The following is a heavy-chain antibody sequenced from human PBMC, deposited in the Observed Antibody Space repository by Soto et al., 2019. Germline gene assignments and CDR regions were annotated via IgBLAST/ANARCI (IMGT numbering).Heavy chain of an antibody. V-gene: IGHV3-21*01. D-gene: IGHD4-17*01. CDR2: ISSSSSYI. CDR3: ARAPGDPNYNWFDP. CDR1: GHTFSSYS. J-gene: IGHJ5*02. Sequence: PWVSLRLSCAASGHTFSSYSMNWVRQAPGKGLEWVSCISSSSSYIHYADSVKGRFTISRDNAKNSLYLQMNSLRAEDTAVYYCARAPGDPNYNWFDPWGQGTLVTVSS.